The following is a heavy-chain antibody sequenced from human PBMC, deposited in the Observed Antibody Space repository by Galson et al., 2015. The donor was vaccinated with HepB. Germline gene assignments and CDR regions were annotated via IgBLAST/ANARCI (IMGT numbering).Heavy chain of an antibody. V-gene: IGHV1-18*04. CDR1: GYTFTSYG. D-gene: IGHD2-21*01. J-gene: IGHJ6*02. Sequence: SVKVSCKASGYTFTSYGISWVRQAPGQGLEWMGWISAYNGNTNYAQKLQGRVTMTTDTSTSTAYMGLRSLRSDDTAVYYCAREIGPLRGGYGMDVWGQGTTVTVSS. CDR2: ISAYNGNT. CDR3: AREIGPLRGGYGMDV.